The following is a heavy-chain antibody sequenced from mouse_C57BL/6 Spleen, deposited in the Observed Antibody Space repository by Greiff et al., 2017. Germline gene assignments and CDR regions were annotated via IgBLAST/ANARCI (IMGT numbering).Heavy chain of an antibody. V-gene: IGHV1-52*01. D-gene: IGHD2-5*01. CDR1: GYTFTSYW. Sequence: QVQLQQPGAELVRPGSSVKLSCKASGYTFTSYWMHWVKQRPIQGLEWIGNIDPSDSETHYNQKFKDKATLTVDKSSSTAYMQLSSLTSEDSAVYYCARGYYSNPWFAYWGQGTLGTVSA. CDR2: IDPSDSET. J-gene: IGHJ3*01. CDR3: ARGYYSNPWFAY.